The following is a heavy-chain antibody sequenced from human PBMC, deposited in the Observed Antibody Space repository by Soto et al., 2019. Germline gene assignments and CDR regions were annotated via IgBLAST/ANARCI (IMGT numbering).Heavy chain of an antibody. Sequence: GGSLRLSCAASGFTFTHYYMNWVRQAPGKGLEWVSSIGGSTSYIYYADSVMGRFTISRDNAENSLYLQMNSLRPEDTAVYFCARGSPSSLKCSGGSCYHSCFFDYWGQGSLVTVSS. D-gene: IGHD2-15*01. CDR1: GFTFTHYY. J-gene: IGHJ4*02. CDR3: ARGSPSSLKCSGGSCYHSCFFDY. V-gene: IGHV3-21*01. CDR2: IGGSTSYI.